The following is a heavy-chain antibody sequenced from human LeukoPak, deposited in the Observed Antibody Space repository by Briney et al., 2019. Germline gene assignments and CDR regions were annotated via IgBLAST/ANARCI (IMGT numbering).Heavy chain of an antibody. J-gene: IGHJ4*02. CDR1: GGSISSSNW. CDR2: IYHSGST. CDR3: ARTSESFAAEPFDY. V-gene: IGHV4-4*02. Sequence: SETLSLTCAVSGGSISSSNWWSWVRQPPGKGLEWIGEIYHSGSTNYNPSLKSRVTISVDKSKNQFSLKLSSVTAADTAVYYCARTSESFAAEPFDYWGQGTLVTVSS. D-gene: IGHD1-26*01.